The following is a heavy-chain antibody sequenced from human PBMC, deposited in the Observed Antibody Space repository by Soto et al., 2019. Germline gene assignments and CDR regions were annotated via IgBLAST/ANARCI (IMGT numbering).Heavy chain of an antibody. V-gene: IGHV4-4*02. CDR1: GGSISSSNW. D-gene: IGHD3-16*01. CDR2: IYHSGRT. CDR3: ARYLGLGIRYYFDY. Sequence: SETLSLTCAVSGGSISSSNWWSWVRQPPGKGLEWIGEIYHSGRTNYNTSLKSRVTISVDKSKNQLSLQMSSVTAADTAVYYCARYLGLGIRYYFDYWGQGTLVTVSS. J-gene: IGHJ4*02.